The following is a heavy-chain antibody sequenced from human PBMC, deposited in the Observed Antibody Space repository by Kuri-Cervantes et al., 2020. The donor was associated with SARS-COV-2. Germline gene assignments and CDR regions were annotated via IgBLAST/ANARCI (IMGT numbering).Heavy chain of an antibody. CDR2: IYYSGST. CDR1: GGSISSSSYY. CDR3: ARSGSGEPAEYFRH. V-gene: IGHV4-39*07. D-gene: IGHD1-14*01. J-gene: IGHJ1*01. Sequence: SETLSLTCTVSGGSISSSSYYWGWIRQPPGKGLEWIGSIYYSGSTYYNPSLKSRVTISVDTSKNQFSLQLTSLTAADTAVYYCARSGSGEPAEYFRHWGQGTLVTVSS.